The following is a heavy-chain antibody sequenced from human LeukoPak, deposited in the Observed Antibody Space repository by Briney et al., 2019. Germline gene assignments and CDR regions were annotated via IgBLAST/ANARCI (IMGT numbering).Heavy chain of an antibody. Sequence: SETLSLTCTVSGGSISSSSYYWGWIRQPPGKGLEWIGSIYYSGSTYYNPSLKSRVTISVDTSKNQFSLKLSSVTAADTAVYYCARLSYGSGSPDPWGQGTLVTVSS. V-gene: IGHV4-39*01. CDR1: GGSISSSSYY. J-gene: IGHJ5*02. CDR3: ARLSYGSGSPDP. D-gene: IGHD3-10*01. CDR2: IYYSGST.